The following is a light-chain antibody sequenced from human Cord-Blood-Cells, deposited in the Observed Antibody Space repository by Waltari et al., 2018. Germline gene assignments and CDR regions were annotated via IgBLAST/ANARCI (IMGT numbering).Light chain of an antibody. V-gene: IGLV2-11*01. Sequence: QSALTQPRSVSGSPGQSVTISCTGTISAVGGYNYVSWYQQHPGKAPKLMIYDVSKRPSGVPDRFSGSKSGNTASRTISGLQAEDEADYYCCSYAGSYTWVFGGGTKLTVL. J-gene: IGLJ3*02. CDR3: CSYAGSYTWV. CDR2: DVS. CDR1: ISAVGGYNY.